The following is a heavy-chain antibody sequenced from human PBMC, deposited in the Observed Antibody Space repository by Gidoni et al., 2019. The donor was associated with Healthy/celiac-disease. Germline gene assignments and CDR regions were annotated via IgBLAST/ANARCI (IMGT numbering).Heavy chain of an antibody. J-gene: IGHJ6*02. D-gene: IGHD3-22*01. CDR3: ARDYYYDSSGYSFYYYYGMDV. V-gene: IGHV3-7*01. CDR2: IKQDGSEK. CDR1: GVTFSSYW. Sequence: EVQLVESGGGLVQPGGSLRRSCASSGVTFSSYWLICGRKAPGKGVEWVANIKQDGSEKYYVDSVKGRFTISRDNAKNSLYLQMNSLRAEDTAVYYCARDYYYDSSGYSFYYYYGMDVWGQGTTVTVSS.